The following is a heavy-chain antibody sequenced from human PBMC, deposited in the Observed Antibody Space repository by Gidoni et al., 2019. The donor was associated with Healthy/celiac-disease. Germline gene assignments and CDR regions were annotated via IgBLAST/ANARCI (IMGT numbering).Heavy chain of an antibody. CDR1: GFTFSSYA. CDR3: AKRPIVVVVAAPLDY. CDR2: ISGSGCST. J-gene: IGHJ4*02. V-gene: IGHV3-23*01. Sequence: EVQLLESGGGLVQPGGSLRLSCAASGFTFSSYAMSWVRQAPGKGLEWVSAISGSGCSTYYADSVKGRFTISRDNSKTTLYLQMNSLRAEDTAVYYCAKRPIVVVVAAPLDYWGQGTLVTVSS. D-gene: IGHD2-15*01.